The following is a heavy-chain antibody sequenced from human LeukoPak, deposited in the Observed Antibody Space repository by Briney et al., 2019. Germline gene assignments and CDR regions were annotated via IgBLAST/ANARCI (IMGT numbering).Heavy chain of an antibody. CDR3: ATVTSGEFADY. D-gene: IGHD3-10*01. CDR2: IYYSGIT. Sequence: PSETLSLTCTVSGGSISIGRYYWSWIRQHPGKGLEWIGYIYYSGITYYNPSLKSRVIISVDTSKNQFSLYLSSVTAADTAVYYCATVTSGEFADYWGQVTLVTVSS. V-gene: IGHV4-31*03. CDR1: GGSISIGRYY. J-gene: IGHJ4*02.